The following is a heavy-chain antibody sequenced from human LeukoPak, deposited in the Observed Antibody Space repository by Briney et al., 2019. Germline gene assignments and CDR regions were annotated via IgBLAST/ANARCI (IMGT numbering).Heavy chain of an antibody. CDR1: GFIFNDYY. J-gene: IGHJ4*02. Sequence: GGSLRLSCVGSGFIFNDYYMSWTRQARGKGLEWVSYISDSGSTIYYADSVKGRFTISRDNAKNSLYLQMSSLRAEDTAVYYCARAWEICDYWGQGTLVTVSS. V-gene: IGHV3-11*01. CDR2: ISDSGSTI. CDR3: ARAWEICDY. D-gene: IGHD3-16*01.